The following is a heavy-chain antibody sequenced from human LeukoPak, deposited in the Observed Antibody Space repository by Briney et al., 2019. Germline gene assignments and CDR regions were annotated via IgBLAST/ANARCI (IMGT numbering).Heavy chain of an antibody. Sequence: ASVKVSCKASGYTFTSYGISWVRQAPGQGLEWMGWISAYNGNTNYAQKLQGRVTMTTDTSTSTAYMELRSPRSDDTAVYYCARDRGRAYYDFWSGYYTLDYWGQGTLVTVSS. CDR2: ISAYNGNT. CDR3: ARDRGRAYYDFWSGYYTLDY. V-gene: IGHV1-18*01. CDR1: GYTFTSYG. J-gene: IGHJ4*02. D-gene: IGHD3-3*01.